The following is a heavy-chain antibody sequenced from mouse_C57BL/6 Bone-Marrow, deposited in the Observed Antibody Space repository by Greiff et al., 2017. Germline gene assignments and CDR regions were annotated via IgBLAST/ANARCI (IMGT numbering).Heavy chain of an antibody. CDR1: GFTFSDYY. J-gene: IGHJ1*03. D-gene: IGHD2-4*01. CDR2: ISNGGGST. V-gene: IGHV5-12*01. CDR3: ARHDAYYDYDKVWYFDV. Sequence: VQLKESGGGLVQPGGSLKLSCAASGFTFSDYYMYWVRQTPEKRLEWVAYISNGGGSTFYPDTVKGRFTISRDNAKNPLYLQMSRLKSEDTAMYYCARHDAYYDYDKVWYFDVWCTGTTVTVSS.